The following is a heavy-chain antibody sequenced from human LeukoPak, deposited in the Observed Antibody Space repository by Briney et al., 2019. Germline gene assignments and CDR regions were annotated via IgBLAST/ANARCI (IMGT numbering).Heavy chain of an antibody. J-gene: IGHJ4*02. D-gene: IGHD3-22*01. CDR1: GYTFTSYY. Sequence: ASVKVSCKASGYTFTSYYMHWVRQAPGQGLEWMGIINPSGGSTSYAQKFQGRVTMTRDTSTSTVYMELSSLRSEDTAVYYCARGDYYDSSGYLSLDYWGQGTLVTVPS. CDR3: ARGDYYDSSGYLSLDY. CDR2: INPSGGST. V-gene: IGHV1-46*01.